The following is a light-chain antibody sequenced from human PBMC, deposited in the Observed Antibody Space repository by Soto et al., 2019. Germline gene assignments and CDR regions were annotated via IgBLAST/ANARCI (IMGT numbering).Light chain of an antibody. CDR2: AAS. CDR1: HDITKY. V-gene: IGKV1-33*01. Sequence: DIQMTQSPSSLSASVGDSVTITCHASHDITKYLNWYQQKPGKAPKLLIYAASNLETGVPYRFSGSGSGTDFTLTVSSLQPEDIATYYCQQYDNLPWTFGQGTKVQIK. J-gene: IGKJ1*01. CDR3: QQYDNLPWT.